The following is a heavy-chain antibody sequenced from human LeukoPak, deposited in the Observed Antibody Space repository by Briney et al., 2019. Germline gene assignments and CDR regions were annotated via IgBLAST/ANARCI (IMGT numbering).Heavy chain of an antibody. D-gene: IGHD6-19*01. CDR2: INTNTAYT. CDR1: GFTFSDYY. CDR3: AKDPTGYSSGWYYFDY. Sequence: GGSLRLSCAASGFTFSDYYMSWIRQAPGKGLGWVSYINTNTAYTNYADSVKGRFTTSRDNSKNTLYLQMNSLRAEDTAVYYCAKDPTGYSSGWYYFDYWGQGTLVTVSS. V-gene: IGHV3-11*05. J-gene: IGHJ4*02.